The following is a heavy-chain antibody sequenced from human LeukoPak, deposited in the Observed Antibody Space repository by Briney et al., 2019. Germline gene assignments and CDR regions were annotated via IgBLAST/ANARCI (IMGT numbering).Heavy chain of an antibody. D-gene: IGHD3-22*01. J-gene: IGHJ4*02. V-gene: IGHV3-23*01. CDR1: GFTFSSYA. CDR2: ISGSGGST. Sequence: GGSLRLSCAASGFTFSSYAMSRVRQAPGKGLEWVSAISGSGGSTYYADSVKGRFTISRDNSKSTLYLQMNSLRAEDTAVYYCAKHSSYYYDSSGYYNSVFYYFDYWGQGTLVTVSS. CDR3: AKHSSYYYDSSGYYNSVFYYFDY.